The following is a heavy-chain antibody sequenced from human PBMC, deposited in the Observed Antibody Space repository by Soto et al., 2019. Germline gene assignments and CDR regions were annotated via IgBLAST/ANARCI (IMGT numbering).Heavy chain of an antibody. CDR3: AKLAGYCSGTSCYGHYAMDV. D-gene: IGHD2-2*01. Sequence: SETLSLTCAVYGGSFSCYYWSWIRQPPGKGLEWIGEINHSGSTNYNPSLKSRVTISVDTSKNQFSLTLSSVTAADTAVYYCAKLAGYCSGTSCYGHYAMDVWGQGTTVTVSS. CDR2: INHSGST. J-gene: IGHJ6*02. V-gene: IGHV4-34*01. CDR1: GGSFSCYY.